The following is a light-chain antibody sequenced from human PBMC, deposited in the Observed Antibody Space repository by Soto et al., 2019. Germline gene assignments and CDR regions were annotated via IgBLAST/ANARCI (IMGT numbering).Light chain of an antibody. CDR2: GAS. CDR1: QPIRND. Sequence: EVVLTQSPGILSLSPGETATLSCRAGQPIRNDLGWYQQRPGQAPRLLIYGASNRATGIPDRFSGSGSGTDFTLTITRLAPEDFAIYYCQQRAVWPLSFGGGTKV. V-gene: IGKV3-11*01. J-gene: IGKJ4*01. CDR3: QQRAVWPLS.